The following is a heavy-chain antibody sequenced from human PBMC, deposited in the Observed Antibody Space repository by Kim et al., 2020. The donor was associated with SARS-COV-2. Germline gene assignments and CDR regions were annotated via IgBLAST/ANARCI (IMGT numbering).Heavy chain of an antibody. D-gene: IGHD1-26*01. CDR2: T. J-gene: IGHJ4*02. CDR3: ARFDEWEPFDY. V-gene: IGHV1-3*01. Sequence: TKYSQKFQGRVTITRDTSASTAYMELSSLRSEDTAVYYCARFDEWEPFDYWGQGTLVTVSS.